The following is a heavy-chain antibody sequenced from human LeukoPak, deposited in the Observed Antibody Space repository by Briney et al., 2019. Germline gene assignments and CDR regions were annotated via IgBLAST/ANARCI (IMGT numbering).Heavy chain of an antibody. CDR3: ARATIYYDILTGTGGYFDY. J-gene: IGHJ4*02. V-gene: IGHV3-7*04. CDR1: VFTFSTYW. D-gene: IGHD3-9*01. CDR2: IKQDGSEK. Sequence: PGGSLRLSCAPSVFTFSTYWMIWVRQAPGKGLEWVANIKQDGSEKYYVDSVKGRFTISRDNAKNSLYLQMNSLRAEDTAVYYCARATIYYDILTGTGGYFDYWGQGTLVTVSS.